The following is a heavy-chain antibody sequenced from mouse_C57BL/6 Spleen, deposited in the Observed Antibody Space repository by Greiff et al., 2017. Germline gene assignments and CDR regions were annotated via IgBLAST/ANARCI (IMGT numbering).Heavy chain of an antibody. D-gene: IGHD1-1*01. Sequence: QVQLQQPGAELVKPGASVKVSCKASGYTFTSYWLHWVKQRPGQGLEWIGRIHPSDSDTNYNQKFQGKATLTVDKSSSTAYMQRSSRTSEDSAVYYCAIDYGSIYRWYFDVWGTGTTVTVSS. J-gene: IGHJ1*03. CDR3: AIDYGSIYRWYFDV. CDR2: IHPSDSDT. V-gene: IGHV1-74*01. CDR1: GYTFTSYW.